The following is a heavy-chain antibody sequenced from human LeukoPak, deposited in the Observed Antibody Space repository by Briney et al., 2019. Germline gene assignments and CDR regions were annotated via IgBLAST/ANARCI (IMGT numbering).Heavy chain of an antibody. CDR3: AQSSGWDSLTY. V-gene: IGHV1-2*02. D-gene: IGHD6-19*01. Sequence: ASVKVSCKASGHTFSGYYMHWVRQAPGQGLEWMGWINPNSGGTNHAQKFQGRVSMTRDTSISTAYMELSRLRSDDTAVYYCAQSSGWDSLTYWGQRTLVTVSS. CDR1: GHTFSGYY. CDR2: INPNSGGT. J-gene: IGHJ4*02.